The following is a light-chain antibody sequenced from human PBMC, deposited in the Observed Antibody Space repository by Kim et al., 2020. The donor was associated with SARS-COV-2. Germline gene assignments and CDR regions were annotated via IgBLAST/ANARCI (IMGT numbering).Light chain of an antibody. V-gene: IGKV2-28*01. Sequence: DIVMTQSPLSLPVTPGEPASISCRSSQSLLYSNGYNYLVWYVQKPGQSPQLLIYLGSNRASGVPDRFSGSGSGTDFTLRISRVEAEDVGVYYCMQSLQTLLTFGGGTKVDIK. CDR2: LGS. CDR1: QSLLYSNGYNY. J-gene: IGKJ4*01. CDR3: MQSLQTLLT.